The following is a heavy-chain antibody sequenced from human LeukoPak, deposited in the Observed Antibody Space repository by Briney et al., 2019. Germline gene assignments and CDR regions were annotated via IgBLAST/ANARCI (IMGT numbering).Heavy chain of an antibody. CDR2: INGDESEK. CDR3: SRGEGDDY. CDR1: GFTFSSYW. V-gene: IGHV3-7*01. D-gene: IGHD3-10*01. Sequence: PGGSLRLSCAASGFTFSSYWMSWVRQAPGKGLEWVANINGDESEKYYVDSVKARFTISRDNAKNSLYLQMNSLRVDDTAIYYGSRGEGDDYWGQGTLVTVSS. J-gene: IGHJ4*02.